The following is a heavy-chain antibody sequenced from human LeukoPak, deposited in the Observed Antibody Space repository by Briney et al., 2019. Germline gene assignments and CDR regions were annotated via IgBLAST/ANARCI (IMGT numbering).Heavy chain of an antibody. V-gene: IGHV4-4*02. Sequence: SGTLSLSCAVSGGSISSSNWWSWVRQPPGKGLEWIGEIYHSGSTNYNPSLKSRVTISVDKSKNQLSLKLSSGTAADTAVYYCARVTTMVRGVIINWFDPWGQGTLVTVSS. J-gene: IGHJ5*02. CDR3: ARVTTMVRGVIINWFDP. CDR1: GGSISSSNW. CDR2: IYHSGST. D-gene: IGHD3-10*01.